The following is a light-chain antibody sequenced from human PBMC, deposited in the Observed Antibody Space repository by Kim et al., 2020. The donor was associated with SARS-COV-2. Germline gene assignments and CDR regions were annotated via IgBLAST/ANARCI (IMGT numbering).Light chain of an antibody. J-gene: IGKJ2*01. CDR3: QQYGSSPRYT. V-gene: IGKV3-20*01. Sequence: PGERAPLSCRASQSVSSTYLAWYQQKPGQAPRLLIYGASSRATGIPDRFSGSGSGTDFTLTISRLEPEDFAVYYCQQYGSSPRYTFGQGTKLEI. CDR1: QSVSSTY. CDR2: GAS.